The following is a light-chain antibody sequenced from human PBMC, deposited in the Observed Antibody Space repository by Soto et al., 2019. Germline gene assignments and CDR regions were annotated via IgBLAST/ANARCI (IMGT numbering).Light chain of an antibody. CDR2: GAS. J-gene: IGKJ1*01. V-gene: IGKV3-15*01. Sequence: EIVITQSPATLSVSPGERATISCRASQSVSRNLAWYQQKPGQAPSLLIYGASTRATGITARFSGSGSGTEFTLTIRSLQSEDFAVYYCQQYNNWPRTFGQGTKVEIK. CDR1: QSVSRN. CDR3: QQYNNWPRT.